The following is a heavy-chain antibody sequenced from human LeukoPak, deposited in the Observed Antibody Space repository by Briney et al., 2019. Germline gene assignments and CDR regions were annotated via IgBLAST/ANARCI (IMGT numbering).Heavy chain of an antibody. Sequence: GGSLRLSCAVSGITLSNYGMSWVRQTPRKGLEWVAGISGSGGSTSYADSVKGRFTISRDNSKNTLYLQMNSLRAEDTAVYYCAKVRCRRYFDWLPRPLYYFDYWGQGTLVTVSS. CDR2: ISGSGGST. D-gene: IGHD3-9*01. V-gene: IGHV3-23*01. J-gene: IGHJ4*02. CDR1: GITLSNYG. CDR3: AKVRCRRYFDWLPRPLYYFDY.